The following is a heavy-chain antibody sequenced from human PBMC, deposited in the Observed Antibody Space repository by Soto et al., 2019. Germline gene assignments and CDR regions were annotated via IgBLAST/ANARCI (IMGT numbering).Heavy chain of an antibody. Sequence: PSETLSLTCTVSGASITSYYWSWIRQPPGRGPEWLGYIYQSATTLYNPALKSRLTISLDPSKDQFSLRLTSVTAADTAVYYCARAGTYPFFDYWGHGILVTVSS. V-gene: IGHV4-59*01. CDR1: GASITSYY. J-gene: IGHJ4*01. D-gene: IGHD1-26*01. CDR3: ARAGTYPFFDY. CDR2: IYQSATT.